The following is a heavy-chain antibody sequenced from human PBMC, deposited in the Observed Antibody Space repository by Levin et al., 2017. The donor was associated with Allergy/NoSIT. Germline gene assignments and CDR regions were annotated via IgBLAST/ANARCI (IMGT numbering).Heavy chain of an antibody. D-gene: IGHD4-23*01. V-gene: IGHV3-23*01. J-gene: IGHJ5*02. CDR1: GFTFSSYA. CDR2: VSGSGGST. CDR3: AKGEITVAPFNWFDP. Sequence: GGSLRLSCAASGFTFSSYAMTWVRQAPGKGLEWVSGVSGSGGSTYYADSVKGRFTISRDNSKNTLYLQMNSLRAEDTAVYFCAKGEITVAPFNWFDPWGQGTLVTVSS.